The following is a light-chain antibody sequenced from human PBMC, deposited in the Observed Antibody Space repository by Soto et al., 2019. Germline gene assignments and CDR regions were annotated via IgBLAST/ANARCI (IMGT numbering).Light chain of an antibody. Sequence: IVPTQSPATLSVSPVEGDTLSCRASQSVLTSRAWYQQKPGQAPRLLIYGAATRATGIPARFSGSGSGTEFTLTIIDLQSDDFAVYYCQQYHNWPAFGQGTKVDIK. J-gene: IGKJ1*01. CDR2: GAA. V-gene: IGKV3-15*01. CDR1: QSVLTS. CDR3: QQYHNWPA.